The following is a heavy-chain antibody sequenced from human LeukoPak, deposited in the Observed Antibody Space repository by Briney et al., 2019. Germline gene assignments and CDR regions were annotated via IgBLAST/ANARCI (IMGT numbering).Heavy chain of an antibody. D-gene: IGHD3-10*01. J-gene: IGHJ4*02. CDR2: VKQDGTEK. CDR3: AKGRENYYGSGSYDAYYFDY. Sequence: GSLRLSCEASGFTFRDYWMTWFRQAPGKGLEWVANVKQDGTEKFYVDSVKGRFTISRDNGKNTLYLQMNSLRAEDTAVYYCAKGRENYYGSGSYDAYYFDYWGQGTLVTVSS. V-gene: IGHV3-7*01. CDR1: GFTFRDYW.